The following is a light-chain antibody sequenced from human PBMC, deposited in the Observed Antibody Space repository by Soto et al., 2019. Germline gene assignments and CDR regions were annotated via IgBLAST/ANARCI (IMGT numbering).Light chain of an antibody. CDR2: GAS. V-gene: IGKV3-20*01. J-gene: IGKJ1*01. CDR1: QRVSSSH. CDR3: QQYGSSPWT. Sequence: EIVLTQSPGTLSLSPGERATLSCRASQRVSSSHLAWYQQKPGQAPRLLIYGASSRATGIPDRFSGSGSGTDFTLTISRLEPEDFAVYYCQQYGSSPWTFGQGTKVDIK.